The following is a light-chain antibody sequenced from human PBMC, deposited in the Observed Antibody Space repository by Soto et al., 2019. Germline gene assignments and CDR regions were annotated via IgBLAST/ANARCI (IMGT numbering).Light chain of an antibody. CDR3: QQYDDWIT. J-gene: IGKJ5*01. CDR2: GAS. V-gene: IGKV3-15*01. Sequence: EIVMTHSPATLSVSPGERVTLSCRASQSVKSNLAWYQQKPGQAPRLLTYGASTRATGIPARFSGSGSGTEFTLTISSLQSEDFAVYYCQQYDDWITFGQGTRLEIK. CDR1: QSVKSN.